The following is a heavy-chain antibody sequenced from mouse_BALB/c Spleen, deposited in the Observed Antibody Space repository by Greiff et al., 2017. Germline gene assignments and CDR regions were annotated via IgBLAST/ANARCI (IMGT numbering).Heavy chain of an antibody. Sequence: EVQLVESGGGLVKPGGSLKLSCAASGFTFSRYAMSWVRPTPEKRLDWVASLSSGGSTYYPDSMTGRFTISRDNARTILYLQMSSLRSEDTAMYYCARGGDYYGSSSAWFAYWGQGTLVTVSA. CDR2: LSSGGST. D-gene: IGHD1-1*01. J-gene: IGHJ3*01. CDR3: ARGGDYYGSSSAWFAY. V-gene: IGHV5-6-5*01. CDR1: GFTFSRYA.